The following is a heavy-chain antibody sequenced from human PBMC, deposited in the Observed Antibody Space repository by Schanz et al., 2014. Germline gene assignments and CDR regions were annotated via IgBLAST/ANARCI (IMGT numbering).Heavy chain of an antibody. Sequence: QVQLVESGGGVVRPGGSLRLSCAASGFTFSKYGVHWVRQAPGKGLEWVAVIWYNGSNKYYAESVKGRFTISRDNAKNTFYLHMNSLRNEDTAVYFCARDRGDGYSNGIFQYWGLGTLVTVSS. D-gene: IGHD5-18*01. J-gene: IGHJ4*02. V-gene: IGHV3-33*01. CDR1: GFTFSKYG. CDR2: IWYNGSNK. CDR3: ARDRGDGYSNGIFQY.